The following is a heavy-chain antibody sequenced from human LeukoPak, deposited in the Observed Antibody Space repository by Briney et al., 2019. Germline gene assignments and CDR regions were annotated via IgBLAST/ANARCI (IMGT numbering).Heavy chain of an antibody. CDR1: GFTFSTHA. V-gene: IGHV3-23*01. CDR3: AKRQLGGSGANYFDY. D-gene: IGHD3-10*01. CDR2: ISNSGEYT. J-gene: IGHJ4*02. Sequence: GGSLRLSCAASGFTFSTHAMSWVRQAPGKGLEWVSEISNSGEYTYYADSVKGRFTISRDNSKNTKHLQMDSLTVEDTAVYYCAKRQLGGSGANYFDYWGQGTLVTVSS.